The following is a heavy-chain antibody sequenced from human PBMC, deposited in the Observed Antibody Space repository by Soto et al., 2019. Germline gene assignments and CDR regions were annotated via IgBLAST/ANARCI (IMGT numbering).Heavy chain of an antibody. D-gene: IGHD2-2*01. J-gene: IGHJ4*02. CDR3: ARLRVATSCTSTSCYGVAFDS. CDR1: GYNFNNYW. Sequence: EVQLVQSGAEVKKPGESLKISCKGSGYNFNNYWIGWVRQMPERGLQWMAIIYPGDSDTRYSPSFQGLVTISADKSISTAYLQWSSLKASDTAIYYCARLRVATSCTSTSCYGVAFDSWGQGTLVTVSS. CDR2: IYPGDSDT. V-gene: IGHV5-51*03.